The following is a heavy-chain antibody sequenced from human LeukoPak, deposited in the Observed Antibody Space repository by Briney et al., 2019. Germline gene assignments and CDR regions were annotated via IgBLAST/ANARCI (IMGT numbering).Heavy chain of an antibody. D-gene: IGHD3-22*01. CDR3: ARGRYDFDY. Sequence: PSETLSLTCAVSGDSVSSSHWWSWVRQPPGKGLEWIGSIYYSGSTYYNPSLKSRVTISVDTSKNQFSLKLSSVTATDTAVYYCARGRYDFDYWGQGTLVTVSS. CDR2: IYYSGST. V-gene: IGHV4-4*02. J-gene: IGHJ4*02. CDR1: GDSVSSSHW.